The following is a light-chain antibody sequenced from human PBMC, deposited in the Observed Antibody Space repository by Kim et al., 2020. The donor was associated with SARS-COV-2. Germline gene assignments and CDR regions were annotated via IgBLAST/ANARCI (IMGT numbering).Light chain of an antibody. CDR1: SSDIGTYNL. V-gene: IGLV2-23*02. CDR3: CSYAGISFYV. Sequence: GQSITISCTGTSSDIGTYNLVSWYQQHPGKAPKLIIHEVAKRPSGVSSRFSGSKSGNTASLTISGLQAEDESDYYCCSYAGISFYVFGTGTQLTVL. CDR2: EVA. J-gene: IGLJ1*01.